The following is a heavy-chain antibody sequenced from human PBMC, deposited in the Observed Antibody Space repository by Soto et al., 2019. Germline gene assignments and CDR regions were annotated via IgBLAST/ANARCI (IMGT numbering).Heavy chain of an antibody. D-gene: IGHD3-16*01. CDR2: MSYDGSNK. J-gene: IGHJ4*02. V-gene: IGHV3-30-3*01. CDR1: GFTFSSYA. Sequence: QVQLVESGGGVVQPGRSLRLSCAASGFTFSSYAMHWVRRAPGKGLEWMAVMSYDGSNKYYADSVKGRFTISRDNSKNTLYLQMNSLRPEDTALYYCAGDGGACWGQGTLVIVSS. CDR3: AGDGGAC.